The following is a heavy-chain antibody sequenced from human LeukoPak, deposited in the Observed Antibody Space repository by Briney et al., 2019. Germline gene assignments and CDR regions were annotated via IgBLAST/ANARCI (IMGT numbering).Heavy chain of an antibody. CDR2: TSSDLNVK. J-gene: IGHJ4*02. Sequence: GGSLRLSCAASGFTFRNYVIHWVRQAPGKGLEWVAVTSSDLNVKLYADSVKGRFTISRDNSMSTMYLQMNSLRDEDTALYYCARGLGYSYGYGIDNWGQGTLVIVSS. CDR1: GFTFRNYV. CDR3: ARGLGYSYGYGIDN. D-gene: IGHD5-18*01. V-gene: IGHV3-30-3*01.